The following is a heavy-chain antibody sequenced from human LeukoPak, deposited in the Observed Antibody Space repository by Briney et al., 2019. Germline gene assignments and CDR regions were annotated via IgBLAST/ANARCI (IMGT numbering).Heavy chain of an antibody. CDR1: GFTFSSYA. J-gene: IGHJ4*02. D-gene: IGHD3-9*01. Sequence: GGSLKLSCAASGFTFSSYALSWVRQAPGKGLEWVSAISGSGGSIYYADSVKGRFTISRDNSKNTLYLQMNSLRAKDTAVYHCAKLPYFAYFDYWGQGTLVSVSS. CDR2: ISGSGGSI. V-gene: IGHV3-23*01. CDR3: AKLPYFAYFDY.